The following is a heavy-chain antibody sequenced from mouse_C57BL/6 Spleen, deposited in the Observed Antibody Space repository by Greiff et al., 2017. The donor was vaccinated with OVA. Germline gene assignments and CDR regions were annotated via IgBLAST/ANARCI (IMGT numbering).Heavy chain of an antibody. CDR1: GYTFTSYW. V-gene: IGHV1-69*01. CDR3: ARGGYDDFDY. CDR2: IDPSDSYT. J-gene: IGHJ3*01. D-gene: IGHD2-2*01. Sequence: QVQLKQPGAELVMPGASVKLSCKASGYTFTSYWMHWVKQRPGQGLEWIGEIDPSDSYTNYNQKFKGKSTLTVDKSSSTAYMQLSSLTSEDSAVYYCARGGYDDFDYWGQGTLVTVSA.